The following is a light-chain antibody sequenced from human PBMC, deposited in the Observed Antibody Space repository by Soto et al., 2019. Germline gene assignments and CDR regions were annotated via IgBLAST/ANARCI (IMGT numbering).Light chain of an antibody. CDR1: SSDVGAYDF. J-gene: IGLJ1*01. V-gene: IGLV2-14*01. Sequence: QSVLTQPASVSGSPGQSITISCTGTSSDVGAYDFVSWYQHSPGKAPKLVTFDVTHRPPGISDRFSGSKSANTASLTISGLQAEDEAFYYCISYTTRSTLVFGGGTKVTVL. CDR3: ISYTTRSTLV. CDR2: DVT.